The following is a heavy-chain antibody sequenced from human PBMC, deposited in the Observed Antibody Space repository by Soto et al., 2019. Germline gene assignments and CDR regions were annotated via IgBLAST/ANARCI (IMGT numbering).Heavy chain of an antibody. Sequence: SETLSLTCAVSGGSISSYYWIWIRQPPGKGLEWIGYIYYSGSTNYNPSLKSRVTISVDTSKNQFSLKLSSVTAADTAVYYCARRQWPEDDAFDIWGQGTMVTVSS. V-gene: IGHV4-59*08. J-gene: IGHJ3*02. CDR1: GGSISSYY. D-gene: IGHD6-19*01. CDR2: IYYSGST. CDR3: ARRQWPEDDAFDI.